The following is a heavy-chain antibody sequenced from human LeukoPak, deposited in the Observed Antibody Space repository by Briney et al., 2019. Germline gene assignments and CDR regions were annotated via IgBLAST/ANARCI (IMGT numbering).Heavy chain of an antibody. D-gene: IGHD3-10*01. Sequence: VESRLIQCKCSGYSFTSYWIGWVRQMPGKGLEWMGIIYPGDSDTRYSPSFQGQVTISADKSISTAYLQWSSLKASDTAMYYCARLGYGSRSYINYWGHGSLFTVSS. V-gene: IGHV5-51*01. CDR3: ARLGYGSRSYINY. J-gene: IGHJ4*03. CDR1: GYSFTSYW. CDR2: IYPGDSDT.